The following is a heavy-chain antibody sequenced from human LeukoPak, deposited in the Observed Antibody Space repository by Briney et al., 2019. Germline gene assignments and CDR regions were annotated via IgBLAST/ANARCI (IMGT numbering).Heavy chain of an antibody. V-gene: IGHV5-51*01. CDR2: IYPGDSDT. CDR3: ARLSGGTTVTKCFDY. Sequence: GESLKISCKASEYIFSTHWIGWVRQMPGKGLEWMGIIYPGDSDTRYSPSFQGQVTISADKSISTAYLQWSSLKASDTAMYYCARLSGGTTVTKCFDYWGQGTLVTVSS. CDR1: EYIFSTHW. J-gene: IGHJ4*02. D-gene: IGHD4-17*01.